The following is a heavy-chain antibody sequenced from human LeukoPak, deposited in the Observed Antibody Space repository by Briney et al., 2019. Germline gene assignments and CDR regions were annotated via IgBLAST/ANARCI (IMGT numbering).Heavy chain of an antibody. CDR1: GFTFSSYG. J-gene: IGHJ4*02. CDR3: AKGGMVRGEYDY. V-gene: IGHV3-33*06. Sequence: GGSLRLSCAASGFTFSSYGMHWVRQAPGKGLEWVAVIWYDGSNKYYADSVKGRFTISRDNSKNTLYLQMNTLRVEDTAVYYCAKGGMVRGEYDYWGQGTLVTVSS. CDR2: IWYDGSNK. D-gene: IGHD3-10*01.